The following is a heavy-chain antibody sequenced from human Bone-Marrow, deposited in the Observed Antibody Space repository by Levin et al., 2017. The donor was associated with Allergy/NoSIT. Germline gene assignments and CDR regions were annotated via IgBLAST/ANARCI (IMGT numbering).Heavy chain of an antibody. Sequence: SCVASGFSFSDAWMNWLRQVPGKGLQWVGRIKSRAAGGTRDYAAPVKDRFTISRDDSKNTLFLQMSNLEIEDTALYYCSKEIHGGFDYWGLGTLVTVSS. D-gene: IGHD3-16*01. CDR3: SKEIHGGFDY. CDR2: IKSRAAGGTR. V-gene: IGHV3-15*01. CDR1: GFSFSDAW. J-gene: IGHJ4*02.